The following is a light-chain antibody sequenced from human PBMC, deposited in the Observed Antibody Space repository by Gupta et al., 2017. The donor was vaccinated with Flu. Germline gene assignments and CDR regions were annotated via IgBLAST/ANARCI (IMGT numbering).Light chain of an antibody. J-gene: IGLJ3*02. CDR3: CSYAGSDTWV. Sequence: SALTQPRSVSGSPGQSGTISCTGTRSDVGGYNYVSWYQQYPGKAPKLMIYDVNKRPAGVPARFSGSKSGNTASLTISVLAEEEEVDYYCCSYAGSDTWVFGGGTKLTVL. CDR1: RSDVGGYNY. CDR2: DVN. V-gene: IGLV2-11*01.